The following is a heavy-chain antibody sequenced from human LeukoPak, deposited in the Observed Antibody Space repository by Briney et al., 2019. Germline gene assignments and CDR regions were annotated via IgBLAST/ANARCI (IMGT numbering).Heavy chain of an antibody. CDR3: ARDPYSGRYGDSYYYYMDV. V-gene: IGHV3-21*01. CDR1: GFTFSSYN. J-gene: IGHJ6*03. D-gene: IGHD1-26*01. Sequence: PGGSLRLSCAASGFTFSSYNMNWVRQAPGKGLEWVSSITSSSSYIYYADSVKGRFTISRDNAKNSLYLQINSLRAEDTAVYYCARDPYSGRYGDSYYYYMDVWGKGTTVTISS. CDR2: ITSSSSYI.